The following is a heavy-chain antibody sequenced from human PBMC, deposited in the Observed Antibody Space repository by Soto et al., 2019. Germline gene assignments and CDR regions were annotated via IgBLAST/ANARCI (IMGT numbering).Heavy chain of an antibody. CDR3: ATAPGYSSSWFNWFDP. Sequence: VSLKVSCKASGYTFTGYYMHWVRQAPGQGLEWMGGFDPDDGETIYAQKFQGRVTMTEDTSTDTAYMELSSLRSEDTAVYYCATAPGYSSSWFNWFDPWGQGTLVTVSS. J-gene: IGHJ5*02. CDR2: FDPDDGET. V-gene: IGHV1-24*01. CDR1: GYTFTGYY. D-gene: IGHD6-13*01.